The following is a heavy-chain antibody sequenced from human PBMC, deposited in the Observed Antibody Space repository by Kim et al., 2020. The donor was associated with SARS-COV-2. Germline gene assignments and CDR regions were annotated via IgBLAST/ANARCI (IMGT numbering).Heavy chain of an antibody. CDR2: IYPGDSDT. D-gene: IGHD2-2*01. J-gene: IGHJ5*02. CDR3: ARHIRSVPRRYCRSTSCYERRVGWFDP. Sequence: GESLKISCKGSGYSFTSYWIGWVRQMPGKGLEWMGIIYPGDSDTRYSPSFQGQVTISADKSISTAYLQWSSLKASDTAMYYCARHIRSVPRRYCRSTSCYERRVGWFDPWGQGTLVTVAS. CDR1: GYSFTSYW. V-gene: IGHV5-51*01.